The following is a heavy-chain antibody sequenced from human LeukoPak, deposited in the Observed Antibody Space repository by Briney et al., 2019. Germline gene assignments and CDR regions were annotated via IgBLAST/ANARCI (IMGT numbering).Heavy chain of an antibody. Sequence: ASVKVSCKASGYTFTNYDINWVRQASGQGLEWMGWMNPNSGNTGSAQKFQGRGTMTSNTSISTAYMELSSLRSEDTAVYYCARGLRREQQLLRAFDYWGQGTPVTVSS. D-gene: IGHD6-13*01. CDR2: MNPNSGNT. CDR3: ARGLRREQQLLRAFDY. V-gene: IGHV1-8*01. J-gene: IGHJ4*02. CDR1: GYTFTNYD.